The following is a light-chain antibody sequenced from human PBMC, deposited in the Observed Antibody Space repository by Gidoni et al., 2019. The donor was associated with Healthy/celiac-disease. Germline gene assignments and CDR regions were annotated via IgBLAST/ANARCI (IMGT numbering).Light chain of an antibody. Sequence: SHELTQTPSLSVSPGQTARITCSGDALAKQYVYWYQQKPGQAPVLVIYKDSERPSGIPERFSGSSSGTTVTLTISGVQAEDEADYFCQSADSSGSYPVVFGGGTKLTVL. CDR1: ALAKQY. CDR2: KDS. V-gene: IGLV3-25*03. CDR3: QSADSSGSYPVV. J-gene: IGLJ2*01.